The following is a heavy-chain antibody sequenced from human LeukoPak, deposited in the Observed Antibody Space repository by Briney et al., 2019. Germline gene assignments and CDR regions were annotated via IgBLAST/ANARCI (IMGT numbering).Heavy chain of an antibody. J-gene: IGHJ4*02. CDR2: ISAYNGNT. CDR1: GYTFTSYG. Sequence: GASVKVSCKASGYTFTSYGISWVRQAPGQGLEWMGWISAYNGNTNYAQKLQGRVTMTTDTSTSTAYMELRRLRSDDTAVYYCAREAAYSSSWYYFDYWGQGTLVTVSS. D-gene: IGHD6-13*01. V-gene: IGHV1-18*01. CDR3: AREAAYSSSWYYFDY.